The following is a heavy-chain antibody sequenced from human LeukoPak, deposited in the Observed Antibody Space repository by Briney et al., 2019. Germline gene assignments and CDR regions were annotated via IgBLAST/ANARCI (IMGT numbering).Heavy chain of an antibody. CDR3: AKDLRSYNWNDVPY. V-gene: IGHV3-23*01. J-gene: IGHJ4*02. CDR2: ISGSGGST. CDR1: GFTFSSYA. D-gene: IGHD1-20*01. Sequence: GSLRLSCAASGFTFSSYAMSWVRQAPGKGLEWGSAISGSGGSTYYADSVKGRFTIARDNSKNTLYLQMNSLRAEDTAVYYCAKDLRSYNWNDVPYWGQGTLVTVSS.